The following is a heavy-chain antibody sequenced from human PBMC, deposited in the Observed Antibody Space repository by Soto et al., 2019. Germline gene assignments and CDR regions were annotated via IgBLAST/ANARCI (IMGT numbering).Heavy chain of an antibody. CDR3: ARDRRRGAPPNHYYFDY. CDR2: ISSSSSYT. V-gene: IGHV3-11*06. Sequence: GGSLRLSCAASGFTFSDYYMSWIRQAPGKGLEWVSYISSSSSYTNYADSVKGRFTISRDNAKNSLYLQMNSLRAEDTAVYYCARDRRRGAPPNHYYFDYWGQGTLVTVSS. D-gene: IGHD3-10*01. J-gene: IGHJ4*02. CDR1: GFTFSDYY.